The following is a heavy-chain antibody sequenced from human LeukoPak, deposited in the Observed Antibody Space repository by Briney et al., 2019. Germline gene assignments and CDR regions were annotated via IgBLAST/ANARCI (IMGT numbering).Heavy chain of an antibody. CDR3: ARARYYDSSGYYSHLDY. CDR1: GYTFTSYG. V-gene: IGHV1-69*06. J-gene: IGHJ4*02. CDR2: IIPIFGTA. Sequence: ASVKVSCKASGYTFTSYGISWVRQAPGQGLEWMGGIIPIFGTANYAQKFQGRVTITADKSTSTAYMELSSLRSEDTAVYYCARARYYDSSGYYSHLDYWGQGTLVTVSS. D-gene: IGHD3-22*01.